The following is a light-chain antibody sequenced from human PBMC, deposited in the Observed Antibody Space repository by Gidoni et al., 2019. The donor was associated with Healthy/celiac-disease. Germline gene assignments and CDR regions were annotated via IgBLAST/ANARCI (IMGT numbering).Light chain of an antibody. CDR3: QVWDSSSDHWV. V-gene: IGLV3-21*02. CDR2: DDS. J-gene: IGLJ3*02. Sequence: SQVLTQPPSGSVAPGQTARITCGGNNIGSKSVHWYQQKPGQAPVLVVYDDSDRPSGIPARFSGSNSGSTAALTISRVEAGDEADYYCQVWDSSSDHWVFGGGTKLTVL. CDR1: NIGSKS.